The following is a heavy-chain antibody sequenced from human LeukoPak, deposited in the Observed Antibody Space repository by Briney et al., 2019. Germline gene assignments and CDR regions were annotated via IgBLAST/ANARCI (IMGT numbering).Heavy chain of an antibody. Sequence: AGGSLRLSCAASGFTSSSYAMHWVRQAPGKGLEWVAVISYDGSNKYYADSVKGRFTISRDNSKNTLYLQMNSLRAEDTAVYYCARESWFGELPDGFDYWGQGTLVTVSS. D-gene: IGHD3-10*01. J-gene: IGHJ4*02. CDR1: GFTSSSYA. CDR3: ARESWFGELPDGFDY. CDR2: ISYDGSNK. V-gene: IGHV3-30*04.